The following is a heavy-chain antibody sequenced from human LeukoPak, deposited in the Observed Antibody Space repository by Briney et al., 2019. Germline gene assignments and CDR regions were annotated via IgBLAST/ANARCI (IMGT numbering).Heavy chain of an antibody. CDR2: IYYSGST. CDR3: ARDYIAARPGKWPDYYYMDA. V-gene: IGHV4-59*01. J-gene: IGHJ6*03. CDR1: GGSISSYY. Sequence: SETLSLTCTVSGGSISSYYRSWIRQPPGKGLEWIGYIYYSGSTNYNPSLKSRVTISVDTSKNQFSLKLSSVTAADTAVYYCARDYIAARPGKWPDYYYMDAWGKGTTVTVSS. D-gene: IGHD6-6*01.